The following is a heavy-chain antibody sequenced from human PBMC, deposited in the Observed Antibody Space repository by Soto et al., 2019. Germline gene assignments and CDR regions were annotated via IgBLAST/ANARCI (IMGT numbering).Heavy chain of an antibody. CDR3: AREGGGYYFDY. V-gene: IGHV3-64*01. CDR2: ISSNGGST. J-gene: IGHJ4*02. CDR1: GFTFSSYA. Sequence: EVQLVESGGGLVQPGGSLRLSCAASGFTFSSYAMQWVRQAPGKGLEYVSAISSNGGSTYYANSVKGRFTISRDNSKNTLYRQMGSLRAEDMAVYYCAREGGGYYFDYWGQGTLVTVSS. D-gene: IGHD3-16*01.